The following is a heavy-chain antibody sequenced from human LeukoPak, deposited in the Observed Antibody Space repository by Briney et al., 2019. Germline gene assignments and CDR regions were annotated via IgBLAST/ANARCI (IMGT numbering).Heavy chain of an antibody. CDR2: INSSGGQT. V-gene: IGHV1-46*01. CDR3: ARGLNWFDS. Sequence: ASVKVSCKASGYTFISHYIHWVRQAPGQGLEWMGIINSSGGQTNYAQKFQGRVTMTRDTSTNTVYMELDGLTSEDTAIYYCARGLNWFDSWGQGTLVTVAS. CDR1: GYTFISHY. J-gene: IGHJ5*01. D-gene: IGHD6-19*01.